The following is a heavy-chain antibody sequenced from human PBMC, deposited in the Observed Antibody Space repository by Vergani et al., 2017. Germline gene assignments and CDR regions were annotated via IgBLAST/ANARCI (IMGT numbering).Heavy chain of an antibody. CDR1: GFTFQAFA. J-gene: IGHJ2*01. Sequence: VEAGGGLVQPGGSLRLSCTASGFTFQAFAFHWVRKVSGGGLEWVSGIDRNYGVKNGNSFEGRLSISRDNAKKCVFLQMNNLRHEETALYFCVKDNDYDADGTFDLWGRGTLVTVSS. CDR3: VKDNDYDADGTFDL. CDR2: IDRNYGVK. D-gene: IGHD3-16*01. V-gene: IGHV3-9*01.